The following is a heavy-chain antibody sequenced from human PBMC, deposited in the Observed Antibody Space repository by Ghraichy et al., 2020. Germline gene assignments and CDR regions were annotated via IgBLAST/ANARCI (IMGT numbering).Heavy chain of an antibody. D-gene: IGHD6-6*01. CDR2: IRYDGSNK. Sequence: GGSLRLSCAASGFTFSSYGMHWVRQAPGKGLEWVAFIRYDGSNKYYADSVKGRFTISRDNSKNTLYLQMNSLRAEDTAVYYCAKDWSPRPYSSSSYYYYGMDVWGKGTTVTVSS. J-gene: IGHJ6*04. V-gene: IGHV3-30*02. CDR3: AKDWSPRPYSSSSYYYYGMDV. CDR1: GFTFSSYG.